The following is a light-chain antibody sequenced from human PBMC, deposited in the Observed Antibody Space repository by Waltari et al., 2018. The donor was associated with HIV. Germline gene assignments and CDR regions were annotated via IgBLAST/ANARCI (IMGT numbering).Light chain of an antibody. CDR3: CSYVSNVI. Sequence: QSALTQPASVSGSPGPSITIPCTSTSSVVETYKLVSWYQQHPGKAPKLMIYEVSKRPSGVSDRFSGSKSGDTASLTISGLQAEDEADYYCCSYVSNVIFGGGTKLTVL. CDR2: EVS. J-gene: IGLJ2*01. CDR1: SSVVETYKL. V-gene: IGLV2-23*02.